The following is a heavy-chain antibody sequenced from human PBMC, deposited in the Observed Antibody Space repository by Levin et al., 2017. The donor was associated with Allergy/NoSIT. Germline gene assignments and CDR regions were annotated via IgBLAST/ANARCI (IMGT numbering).Heavy chain of an antibody. CDR1: GGSISSGGYS. CDR3: ARSYGSGSYSGLDY. V-gene: IGHV4-30-2*01. CDR2: IYHSGST. Sequence: LRLSCAVSGGSISSGGYSWSWIRQPPGKGLEWIGYIYHSGSTYYNPSLKSRVTISVDRSKNQFSLKLRSVTAADTAVYYCARSYGSGSYSGLDYWGQGTLVTVSS. D-gene: IGHD3-10*01. J-gene: IGHJ4*02.